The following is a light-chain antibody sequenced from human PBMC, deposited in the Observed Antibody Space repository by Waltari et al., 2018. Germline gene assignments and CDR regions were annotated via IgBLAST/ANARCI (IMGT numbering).Light chain of an antibody. V-gene: IGKV2-30*02. CDR3: VQGTQSPPRT. CDR1: ESLVHSDGNTY. Sequence: DVVLTQSPLSLPVTLGQPASISCRSSESLVHSDGNTYLNWFRQRPGQSPRRLIYLVSGRDSGVPDSFSGRGSCTAFTLRISRVEAADVGVYYCVQGTQSPPRTFGQGTKLEI. J-gene: IGKJ2*02. CDR2: LVS.